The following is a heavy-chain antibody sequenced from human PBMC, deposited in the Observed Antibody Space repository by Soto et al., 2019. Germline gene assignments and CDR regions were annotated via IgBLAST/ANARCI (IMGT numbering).Heavy chain of an antibody. CDR1: GYMLGAFY. J-gene: IGHJ4*02. Sequence: ASVKVSCKASGYMLGAFYMHWVRQAPGQGLEWMGIINPAGGRTNYAQKFQGRVIMTSDTSTSRVDMELTSLQSDDTAMYYCARGGTPIDYWGQGTLVTVSS. CDR2: INPAGGRT. V-gene: IGHV1-46*01. CDR3: ARGGTPIDY. D-gene: IGHD3-16*01.